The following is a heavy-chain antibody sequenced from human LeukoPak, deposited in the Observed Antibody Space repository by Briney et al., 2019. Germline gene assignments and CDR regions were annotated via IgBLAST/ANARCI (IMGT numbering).Heavy chain of an antibody. CDR1: GITLSNYG. CDR2: ISGSVGRT. D-gene: IGHD3-22*01. J-gene: IGHJ4*02. Sequence: GGSLRLSCAVSGITLSNYGVSWGRQAPGEGREWGAGISGSVGRTNYADSVKGRFTISRDNPKNTLYLQMNSLRAEDTAVYFCARRGVVIRVILVGFHKEAYYFDSWGQGALVTVSS. V-gene: IGHV3-23*01. CDR3: ARRGVVIRVILVGFHKEAYYFDS.